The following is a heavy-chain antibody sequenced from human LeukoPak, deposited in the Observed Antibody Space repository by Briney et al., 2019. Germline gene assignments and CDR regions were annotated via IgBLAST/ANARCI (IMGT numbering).Heavy chain of an antibody. CDR1: GGSISSSSYY. J-gene: IGHJ5*02. D-gene: IGHD2-15*01. V-gene: IGHV4-39*01. CDR2: IYYSGST. CDR3: AGHMTGSLNWFDP. Sequence: PSETLSLTYTVSGGSISSSSYYWGWIRQPPGKGLEWIGSIYYSGSTYYNPSLKSRVTISVDTSKNQFSLKLSSVTAADTAVYYCAGHMTGSLNWFDPWGQGTLVTVSS.